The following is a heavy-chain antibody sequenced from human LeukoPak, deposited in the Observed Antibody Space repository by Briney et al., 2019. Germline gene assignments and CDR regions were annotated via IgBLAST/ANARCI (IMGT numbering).Heavy chain of an antibody. V-gene: IGHV1-18*01. J-gene: IGHJ4*02. CDR1: GYTFTSYG. CDR3: ARLYCSGGSCFSIHFDY. D-gene: IGHD2-15*01. Sequence: GASVKVSCKASGYTFTSYGISWVRQAPGQGLEWMGWISAYNGNTNYAQKLQGRVTMTRDTSTSTAYMELRSLRSDDTAVYYCARLYCSGGSCFSIHFDYWGQGTLVTVSS. CDR2: ISAYNGNT.